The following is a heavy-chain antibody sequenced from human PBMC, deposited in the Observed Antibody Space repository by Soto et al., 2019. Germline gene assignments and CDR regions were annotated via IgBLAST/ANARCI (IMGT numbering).Heavy chain of an antibody. CDR2: INHSGST. CDR3: ARGLSDILTDAYNWFDP. CDR1: GGSFSGYY. Sequence: SETLSLTCAVYGGSFSGYYWSWIRQPPGKGLEWIGEINHSGSTNYNPSLKSRVTISVDMSKNQFSLKLSSVTAADTAVYYCARGLSDILTDAYNWFDPWGQGTLVTVSS. V-gene: IGHV4-34*01. D-gene: IGHD3-9*01. J-gene: IGHJ5*02.